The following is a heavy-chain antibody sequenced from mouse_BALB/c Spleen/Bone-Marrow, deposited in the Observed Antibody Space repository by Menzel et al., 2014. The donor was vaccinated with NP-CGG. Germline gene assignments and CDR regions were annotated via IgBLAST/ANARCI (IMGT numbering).Heavy chain of an antibody. D-gene: IGHD2-1*01. CDR1: GFSLTKHG. CDR3: ARGNYGAWFTH. Sequence: VQPQQSGPGLVQPSQSLSITCTVSGFSLTKHGVHWIRQSPGKGLEWLGVIWGGGSTDYNAAFISRLSISKDNSKSQVVFKMNSLEVNDRAMYYCARGNYGAWFTHWGQGTLVTVSA. V-gene: IGHV2-2*02. CDR2: IWGGGST. J-gene: IGHJ3*01.